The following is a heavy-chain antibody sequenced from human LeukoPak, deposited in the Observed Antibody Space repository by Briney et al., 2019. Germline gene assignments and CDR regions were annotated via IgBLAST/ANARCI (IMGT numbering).Heavy chain of an antibody. Sequence: KTSETLSLTCAVYGGSFSGYYWSWIRQPPGKGLEWIGEINHSGSTNYNPSLKSRVTISVDTSKNQFSLKLSSVTAADTAVYYCARHLVRGAMRLNWFDPWGQGTLVTVSS. CDR2: INHSGST. V-gene: IGHV4-34*01. J-gene: IGHJ5*02. CDR3: ARHLVRGAMRLNWFDP. CDR1: GGSFSGYY. D-gene: IGHD3-10*01.